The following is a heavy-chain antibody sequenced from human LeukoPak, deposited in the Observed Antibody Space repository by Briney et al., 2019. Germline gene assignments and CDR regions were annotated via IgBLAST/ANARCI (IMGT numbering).Heavy chain of an antibody. J-gene: IGHJ6*03. CDR3: ARVWKAAALKRNYYYYYYMDV. D-gene: IGHD2-2*01. Sequence: SETLSLTCTVSGYSISSGYYWGWIRQPPGRGLEWIGSIYHSGSTYYNPSLKSRVTISVDTSKNQFSLKLSSVTAADTAVYYCARVWKAAALKRNYYYYYYMDVWGKGTTVTVSS. V-gene: IGHV4-38-2*02. CDR2: IYHSGST. CDR1: GYSISSGYY.